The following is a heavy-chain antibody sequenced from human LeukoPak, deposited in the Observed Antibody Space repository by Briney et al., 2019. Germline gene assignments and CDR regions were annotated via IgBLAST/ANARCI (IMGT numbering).Heavy chain of an antibody. Sequence: PSETLSLTCAVYGGSFSGYYWSWIRQPPGKGLEWIGEINHSGSTNYNPSLKSRVTISVDTSKNQFSLKLSSVTAADTAVYYCARTRSQGVATQYFDYWGQGTLVTVSS. D-gene: IGHD6-13*01. CDR1: GGSFSGYY. CDR3: ARTRSQGVATQYFDY. V-gene: IGHV4-34*01. J-gene: IGHJ4*02. CDR2: INHSGST.